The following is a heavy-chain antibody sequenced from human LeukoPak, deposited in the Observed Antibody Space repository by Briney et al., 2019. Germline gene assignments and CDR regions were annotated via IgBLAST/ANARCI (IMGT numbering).Heavy chain of an antibody. D-gene: IGHD2-2*01. CDR3: ARHLGYCSSTSCYPWFDP. V-gene: IGHV4-61*02. CDR1: GGSISSGSYY. CDR2: IYTSGST. Sequence: SETLSLTCTVSGGSISSGSYYWSWIRQPAGKGLEWIGRIYTSGSTNYNPSLKSRVTISVDTSKNQFSLKLRSVTVADTAIYYCARHLGYCSSTSCYPWFDPWGQGTLVTVSS. J-gene: IGHJ5*02.